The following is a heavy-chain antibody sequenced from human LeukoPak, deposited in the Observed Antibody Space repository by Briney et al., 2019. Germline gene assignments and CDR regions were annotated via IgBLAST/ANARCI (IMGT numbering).Heavy chain of an antibody. Sequence: GGSLRLSCAASGFTFSNYGMHWVRQAPGKGLEWVAFIRYDGSKKYYADSVKGRFTISRDNSKKTLYLQMNSLRAEDTAVYYCASGGSYLPNFDYWGQGTLVTVSS. D-gene: IGHD2-15*01. J-gene: IGHJ4*02. CDR1: GFTFSNYG. CDR2: IRYDGSKK. V-gene: IGHV3-30*02. CDR3: ASGGSYLPNFDY.